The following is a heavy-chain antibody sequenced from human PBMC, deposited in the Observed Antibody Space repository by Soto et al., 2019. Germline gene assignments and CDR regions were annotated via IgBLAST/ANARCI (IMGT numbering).Heavy chain of an antibody. D-gene: IGHD2-15*01. V-gene: IGHV2-5*02. CDR3: AHPYIVSHGHLHFDY. Sequence: QITLKESGPTLVKPTQTLTLTCTFSGFSLSTSGVGVGWIRQPPGKALEWLALIYWDDDKRYSPSLKSRLTITKDTSNNQVVLTMTNMDPVDTATYYCAHPYIVSHGHLHFDYWGQGTLVTVSS. CDR2: IYWDDDK. CDR1: GFSLSTSGVG. J-gene: IGHJ4*02.